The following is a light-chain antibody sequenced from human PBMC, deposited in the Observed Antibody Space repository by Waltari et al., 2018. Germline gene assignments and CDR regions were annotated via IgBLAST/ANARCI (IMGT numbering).Light chain of an antibody. V-gene: IGKV3-15*01. J-gene: IGKJ2*03. CDR3: QQYSNWPMYS. CDR2: GAS. CDR1: QSVSSS. Sequence: IVFTQSPAPLSLSPGERPTLSCRASQSVSSSLAWYQQKPGQAPRLLIYGASSRATGIPDRFSGSGSGTDFTLTISSLEPEDFAVYYCQQYSNWPMYSFGQGTKVEIK.